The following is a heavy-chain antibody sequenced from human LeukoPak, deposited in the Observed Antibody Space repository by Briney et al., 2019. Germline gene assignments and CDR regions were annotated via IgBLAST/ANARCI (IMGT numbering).Heavy chain of an antibody. Sequence: QPGRSLRLSCAASEFTFDDYAMHWVRQAPGKGLEWVSGISWNSGNIGYADSVKGRFTISRDNAKNSLYPQMNSLRAEDTALYYCAKGLRFLEWLFDDGFDIWGQGTMVTVSS. D-gene: IGHD3-3*01. V-gene: IGHV3-9*01. CDR1: EFTFDDYA. CDR2: ISWNSGNI. J-gene: IGHJ3*02. CDR3: AKGLRFLEWLFDDGFDI.